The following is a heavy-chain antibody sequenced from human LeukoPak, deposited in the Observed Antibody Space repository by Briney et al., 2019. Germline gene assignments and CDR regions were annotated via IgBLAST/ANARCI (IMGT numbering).Heavy chain of an antibody. CDR2: ISGSGGST. V-gene: IGHV3-23*01. Sequence: GGSLRLSCAASGFTFSSYAMSWVRQAPGKGLEWVSAISGSGGSTYYADSVKGRFTVSRDNSKNTLYLQMNSLRAEDTAVYYCARGPSGYHNTGGQGTLVTVSS. CDR1: GFTFSSYA. D-gene: IGHD5-12*01. J-gene: IGHJ4*02. CDR3: ARGPSGYHNT.